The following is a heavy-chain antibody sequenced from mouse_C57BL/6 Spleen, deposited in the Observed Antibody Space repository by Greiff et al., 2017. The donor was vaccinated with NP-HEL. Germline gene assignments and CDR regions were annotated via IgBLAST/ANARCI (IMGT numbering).Heavy chain of an antibody. CDR2: FHPYNDDT. V-gene: IGHV1-47*01. CDR1: GYTFTTYP. CDR3: ARSYSNYVGYFDY. J-gene: IGHJ2*01. D-gene: IGHD2-5*01. Sequence: VQGVESGAELVKPGASVKMSCKASGYTFTTYPIEWMKQNHGKSLEWIGNFHPYNDDTKYNEKFKGKATLTVEKSSSTVYLELSRLTSDDSAVYYCARSYSNYVGYFDYWGKGTTLTVSS.